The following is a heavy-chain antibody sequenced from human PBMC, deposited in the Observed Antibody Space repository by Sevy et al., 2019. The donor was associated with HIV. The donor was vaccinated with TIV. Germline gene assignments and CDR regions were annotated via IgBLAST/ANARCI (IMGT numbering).Heavy chain of an antibody. CDR2: IYHTGNT. D-gene: IGHD4-17*01. V-gene: IGHV4-30-2*01. CDR1: GVSISSGAYS. J-gene: IGHJ3*02. Sequence: SETLSLTCAVSGVSISSGAYSWNWIRQPPGKGLEWIGYIYHTGNTYYYPSLKSRITISLDRSKNQFSLRLSSVTAADTAVYFCARDGGTMTTPGSFDIWGQGTIVTVSS. CDR3: ARDGGTMTTPGSFDI.